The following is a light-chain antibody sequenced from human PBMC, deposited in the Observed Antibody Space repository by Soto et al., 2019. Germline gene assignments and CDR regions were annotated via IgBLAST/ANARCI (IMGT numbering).Light chain of an antibody. CDR1: QSLVFRDGNTY. V-gene: IGKV2-30*01. CDR2: KVS. J-gene: IGKJ1*01. CDR3: MQATHLPRT. Sequence: DVVMTQSPLSLPVALGQPASVSCRSSQSLVFRDGNTYLNWFHQRPGQSPRRLIYKVSYRDPGVPDRFSGSESGTNFTLTISRVEAEDVGIYYCMQATHLPRTFGQGTKV.